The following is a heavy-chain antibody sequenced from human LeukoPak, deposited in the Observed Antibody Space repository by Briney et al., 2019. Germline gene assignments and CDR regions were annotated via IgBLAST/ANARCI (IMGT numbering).Heavy chain of an antibody. V-gene: IGHV3-66*01. CDR1: GFTVSTSY. J-gene: IGHJ4*02. Sequence: GGSLRLSWAAAGFTVSTSYMTWVRQAPGKGIEWVSVIYSGGTTYYADSVKGRFSISRDNSKNTLYLQMNSLRAEDTAVYYCARYDFGRSGFDYWGQGTLVTVSS. CDR3: ARYDFGRSGFDY. CDR2: IYSGGTT. D-gene: IGHD3-3*01.